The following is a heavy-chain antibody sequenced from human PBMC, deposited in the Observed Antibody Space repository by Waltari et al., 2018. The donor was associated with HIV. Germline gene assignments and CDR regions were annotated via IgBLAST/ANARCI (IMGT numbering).Heavy chain of an antibody. CDR2: ISGSAYST. V-gene: IGHV3-23*01. Sequence: ELQLLESGGGLVQPGGYLRLSCAASVFTFSNYALSCVSQAPGKGLELVSAISGSAYSTYYAESVKGRFTISRDNSKNKLYLQMNSLRAEDTAVYFCVKEHQYSHTWYSYYGMDVWGQGTTVTVSS. D-gene: IGHD6-13*01. CDR1: VFTFSNYA. J-gene: IGHJ6*02. CDR3: VKEHQYSHTWYSYYGMDV.